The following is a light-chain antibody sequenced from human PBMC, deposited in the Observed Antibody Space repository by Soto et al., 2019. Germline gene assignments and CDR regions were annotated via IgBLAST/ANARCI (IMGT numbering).Light chain of an antibody. CDR1: QDISSS. J-gene: IGKJ3*01. CDR3: QQHR. V-gene: IGKV1-9*01. CDR2: AAS. Sequence: IQLTQSPSSLSASVGDRVTITCRASQDISSSLAWYQQKPGNAPKLLIYAASTLQSGVTSRFSGGGCGAHFTLTISSLQSEDSATYYCQQHRLGP.